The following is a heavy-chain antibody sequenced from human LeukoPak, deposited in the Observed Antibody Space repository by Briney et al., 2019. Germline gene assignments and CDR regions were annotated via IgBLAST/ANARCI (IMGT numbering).Heavy chain of an antibody. CDR1: GFSFNSYG. V-gene: IGHV3-33*01. J-gene: IGHJ4*02. CDR2: IWCDGSNK. Sequence: GGSLRLSCAASGFSFNSYGMHWVRQAPGKGLEWVAIIWCDGSNKYYADSVKGRFTISRDNSKNTLYLQMNSLRAEDTAVYYCARDAEYWGQGTLVTVSS. CDR3: ARDAEY.